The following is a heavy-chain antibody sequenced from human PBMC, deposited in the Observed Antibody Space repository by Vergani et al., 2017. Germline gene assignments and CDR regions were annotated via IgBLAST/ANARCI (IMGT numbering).Heavy chain of an antibody. CDR1: GFTFSSYS. V-gene: IGHV3-21*01. J-gene: IGHJ4*02. CDR3: ARDDPRACFDY. CDR2: ISSSSSYI. Sequence: EVQLVESGGGLVKPGGSLRPSCAASGFTFSSYSMNWVRQAPGKGLEWVSSISSSSSYIYYADSVKGRFTISRDNAKNSLYLQMDSLRAEDTAVYYCARDDPRACFDYWGQGTLVTVSS.